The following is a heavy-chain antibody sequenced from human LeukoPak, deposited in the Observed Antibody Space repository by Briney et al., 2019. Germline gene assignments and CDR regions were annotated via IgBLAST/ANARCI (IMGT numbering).Heavy chain of an antibody. J-gene: IGHJ4*02. CDR2: IRNGGNNQ. D-gene: IGHD3-10*01. CDR1: GFNFSSHG. Sequence: GGSLRLSCAASGFNFSSHGMHWVRQAPGRGLEWMAFIRNGGNNQYYGDSVKGRFTIYRDNSKNTLYLQMNSLSAEDTAVYYCAKDQAYLGAFDYWGRRTLVTVSS. V-gene: IGHV3-30*02. CDR3: AKDQAYLGAFDY.